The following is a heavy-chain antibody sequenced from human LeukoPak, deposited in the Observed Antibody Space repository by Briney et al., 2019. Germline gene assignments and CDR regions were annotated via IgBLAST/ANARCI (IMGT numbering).Heavy chain of an antibody. J-gene: IGHJ5*02. CDR3: ARGNGNVGGRLDP. V-gene: IGHV3-66*01. CDR1: GFTFSSYA. CDR2: LYSGGAT. D-gene: IGHD4-23*01. Sequence: GGSLRLSCAASGFTFSSYAMSWVRQAPGKGLDWVSGLYSGGATYYADSLGGRFIISRDDSKNTLYLQMSSLRDDDTAIYYCARGNGNVGGRLDPWGQGTRVTVSS.